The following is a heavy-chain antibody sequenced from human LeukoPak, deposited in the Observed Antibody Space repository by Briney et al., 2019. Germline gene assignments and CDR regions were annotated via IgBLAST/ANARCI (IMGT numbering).Heavy chain of an antibody. CDR3: ARGDIVATIHY. J-gene: IGHJ4*02. D-gene: IGHD5-12*01. CDR2: IYHSGST. V-gene: IGHV4-38-2*02. CDR1: GYSISSGYY. Sequence: PSETLSLTCTVSGYSISSGYYWGWIRQPPGKGLEWIGSIYHSGSTNYNPSLKSRVTISVDKSKNQFSLKLSSVTAADTAVYYCARGDIVATIHYWGQGTLVTVSS.